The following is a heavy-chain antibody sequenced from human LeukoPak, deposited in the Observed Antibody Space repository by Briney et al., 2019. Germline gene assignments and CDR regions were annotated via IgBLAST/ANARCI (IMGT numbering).Heavy chain of an antibody. Sequence: SVTVSCTASGGTFSSYAISWVRQAPGQGLEWMGGIIPIFGTANYAQKFQGRVTITADESTSTAYMELSSLRSEDTAVYYCARVPSYYYDSSGHPPDYWGQGTLVTVSS. CDR1: GGTFSSYA. J-gene: IGHJ4*02. D-gene: IGHD3-22*01. CDR3: ARVPSYYYDSSGHPPDY. CDR2: IIPIFGTA. V-gene: IGHV1-69*13.